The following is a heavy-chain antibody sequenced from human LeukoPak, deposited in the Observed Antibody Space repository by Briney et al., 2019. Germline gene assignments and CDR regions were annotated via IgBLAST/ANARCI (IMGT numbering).Heavy chain of an antibody. CDR1: GGSISSYY. V-gene: IGHV4-59*08. D-gene: IGHD6-13*01. J-gene: IGHJ5*02. CDR2: IYYSGST. Sequence: SETLSLTCTVSGGSISSYYWSWIRQPPGKGLEWIGYIYYSGSTNYNPSHKSRVTISVDTSKNQFSLKLSSVTAADTAVYYCARHSYSSSWYESSSWFDPWGQGTLVTVSS. CDR3: ARHSYSSSWYESSSWFDP.